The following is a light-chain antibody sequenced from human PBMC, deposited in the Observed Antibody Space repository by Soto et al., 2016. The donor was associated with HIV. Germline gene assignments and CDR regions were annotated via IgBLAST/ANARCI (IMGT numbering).Light chain of an antibody. CDR3: MQALQTPLT. V-gene: IGKV2-28*01. Sequence: DIVMTQTPLSLTVTPGEPASISCRSSQGLLHSNGYYYLTWYLQKSGQSPRRLIYLGSTRASGVPDRFSGSGSGTDFTLKISRVEADDVGVYYCMQALQTPLTFGQGTRLEIK. CDR2: LGS. CDR1: QGLLHSNGYYY. J-gene: IGKJ5*01.